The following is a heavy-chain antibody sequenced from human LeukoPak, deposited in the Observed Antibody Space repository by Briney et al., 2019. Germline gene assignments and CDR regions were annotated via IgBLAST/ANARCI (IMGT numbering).Heavy chain of an antibody. Sequence: GGSLRLSCAPSGFTFSNYAMSWVRQAPGKGLEWVSGISSSGGSTYYAESVKGRFTISRDDSKNTLYLQMNSLRAEDTAVFYCARGSSSLYYYMDVWGKGTTVTVSS. CDR3: ARGSSSLYYYMDV. D-gene: IGHD2-2*01. V-gene: IGHV3-23*01. J-gene: IGHJ6*03. CDR2: ISSSGGST. CDR1: GFTFSNYA.